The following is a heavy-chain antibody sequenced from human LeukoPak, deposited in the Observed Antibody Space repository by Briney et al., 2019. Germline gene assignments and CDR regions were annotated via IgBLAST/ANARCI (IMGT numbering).Heavy chain of an antibody. CDR2: IYSGGST. CDR1: GFTVSSNY. V-gene: IGHV3-53*01. Sequence: GGSLRLSCAASGFTVSSNYMSWVRQAPGKGLEWVSVIYSGGSTYYADSVKGRFTTSRDNSKNTVYLQMNSLRAEDTAVYYCAKSSYYDSSGYYREYYFDYWGQGTLVTVSS. CDR3: AKSSYYDSSGYYREYYFDY. D-gene: IGHD3-22*01. J-gene: IGHJ4*02.